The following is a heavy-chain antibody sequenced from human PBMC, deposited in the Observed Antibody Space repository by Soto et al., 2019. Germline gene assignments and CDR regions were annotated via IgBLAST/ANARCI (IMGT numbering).Heavy chain of an antibody. CDR3: ARINYYGVGGPTYFYH. J-gene: IGHJ4*02. V-gene: IGHV5-51*01. CDR1: GYSFTSYW. D-gene: IGHD3-10*01. Sequence: PGESLKISCKGSGYSFTSYWIGWVRQMPGKGLEWMGIIYPGDSDTRYSPSFQGQVTVSRDNSKNTLYPQMSSLRAEDTAMYYCARINYYGVGGPTYFYHWGQGTLVTV. CDR2: IYPGDSDT.